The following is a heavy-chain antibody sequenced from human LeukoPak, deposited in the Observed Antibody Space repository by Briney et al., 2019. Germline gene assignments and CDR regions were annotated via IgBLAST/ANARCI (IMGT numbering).Heavy chain of an antibody. D-gene: IGHD3-10*01. CDR1: GGTFSSYA. V-gene: IGHV1-69*01. Sequence: SVKVSCKASGGTFSSYAISWVRQAPGQGLEWMGWIIPIFGTANYAQKFQGRVTITADESTSPAYMELSSLRSEDTAVYYCARTYYYGSGSYYYFDYWGQGTLVTVSS. J-gene: IGHJ4*02. CDR3: ARTYYYGSGSYYYFDY. CDR2: IIPIFGTA.